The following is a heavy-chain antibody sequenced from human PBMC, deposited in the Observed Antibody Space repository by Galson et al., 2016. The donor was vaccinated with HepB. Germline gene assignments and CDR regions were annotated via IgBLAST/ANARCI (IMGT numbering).Heavy chain of an antibody. CDR1: GFPLSTYW. CDR3: ARYGYGRWLQFNH. J-gene: IGHJ5*02. Sequence: SLRLSCAASGFPLSTYWMSWVRQAPGTGLEWVANIRQDGSETYYVDSVKGRFTISRDNAKNSLYLQMNSLRVEDSAVYYCARYGYGRWLQFNHWGQGTLVTVSS. CDR2: IRQDGSET. D-gene: IGHD5-24*01. V-gene: IGHV3-7*02.